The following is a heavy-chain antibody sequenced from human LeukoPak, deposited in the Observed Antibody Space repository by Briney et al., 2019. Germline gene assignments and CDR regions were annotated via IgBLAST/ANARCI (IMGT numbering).Heavy chain of an antibody. CDR2: IYYSGST. D-gene: IGHD6-25*01. J-gene: IGHJ5*02. CDR1: GGSISSYY. V-gene: IGHV4-59*06. CDR3: ARAPTSRGDNWFDP. Sequence: PSETLSLTYTVSGGSISSYYWSWIRQHPGKGLEWIGYIYYSGSTYYNPSLKSRVTISVDTSNNQFSLKLNSVTAADTAVYYCARAPTSRGDNWFDPWGQGTLVTVSS.